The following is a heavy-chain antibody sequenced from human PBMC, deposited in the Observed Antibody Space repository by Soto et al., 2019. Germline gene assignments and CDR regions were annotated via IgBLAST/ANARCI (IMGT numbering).Heavy chain of an antibody. CDR2: ISYDGSNK. V-gene: IGHV3-30*18. CDR3: AKDLSLDY. J-gene: IGHJ4*02. Sequence: QVQLVESGGGVVQPGRSLRLSCAASGFTFSSYGMHWVRQAPGKGLEWVAVISYDGSNKYYADSVKGRFTISRDNSKNTLYLQMNSLRAEDTAVYYGAKDLSLDYWGQGTLVTVSS. CDR1: GFTFSSYG.